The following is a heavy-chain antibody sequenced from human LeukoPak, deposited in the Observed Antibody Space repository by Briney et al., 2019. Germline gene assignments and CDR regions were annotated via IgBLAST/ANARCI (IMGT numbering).Heavy chain of an antibody. J-gene: IGHJ4*02. V-gene: IGHV4-30-2*01. CDR3: ARGPPIPENILTGYYNFDY. CDR2: IYHSGST. CDR1: GGSISSGGYS. D-gene: IGHD3-9*01. Sequence: PSEALSLTCAVSGGSISSGGYSWSWIRQPPGKGLEWIGYIYHSGSTYYNPSLKSRVTISVDRSKNQFSLKLSSVTAADTAVYYCARGPPIPENILTGYYNFDYWGQGTLVTVSS.